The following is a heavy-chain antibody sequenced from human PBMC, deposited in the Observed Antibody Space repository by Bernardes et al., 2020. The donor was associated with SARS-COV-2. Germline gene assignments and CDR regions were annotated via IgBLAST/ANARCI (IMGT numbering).Heavy chain of an antibody. V-gene: IGHV1-24*01. D-gene: IGHD3-10*01. CDR3: ATSFVVRGVITYYYYYYGMDV. CDR1: GYTLTDLS. J-gene: IGHJ6*02. CDR2: FDPEDGET. Sequence: ASVKVSGKVSGYTLTDLSMHWVRQAPGKGLEWMGGFDPEDGETIYAQKFQGRVTMTEDTSTDTAYMELSSLRSEDTAVYYCATSFVVRGVITYYYYYYGMDVWGQGTTVTVAS.